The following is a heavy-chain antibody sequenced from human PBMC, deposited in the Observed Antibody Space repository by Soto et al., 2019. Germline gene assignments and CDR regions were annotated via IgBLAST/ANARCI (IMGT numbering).Heavy chain of an antibody. V-gene: IGHV3-21*01. J-gene: IGHJ4*02. CDR1: AFTFSSYV. CDR3: ARDPKTTASGYAYFDF. D-gene: IGHD5-12*01. CDR2: ISSSSSYI. Sequence: GGSLRLSCAASAFTFSSYVMNWVRQAPGKGLEWVSSISSSSSYIYYADSVKGRFTISRDNARNSLYPQMNSLRAEDTAVYYCARDPKTTASGYAYFDFWGQGALVTVSS.